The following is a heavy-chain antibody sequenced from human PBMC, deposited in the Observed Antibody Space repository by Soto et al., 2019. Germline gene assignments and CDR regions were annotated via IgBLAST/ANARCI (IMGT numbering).Heavy chain of an antibody. D-gene: IGHD1-26*01. Sequence: QLQLQESGPGLVKPSETLSLTCTVSGGSFSSSSYYWAWIRQPPGKGLEWIGSIYYSGSTYYNPSLTSRVTISVDTSKNHFSLNMSSVTAADTAVYYCAGQSGDYYAWFGYWGQGSLVTVSS. CDR2: IYYSGST. CDR1: GGSFSSSSYY. CDR3: AGQSGDYYAWFGY. V-gene: IGHV4-39*01. J-gene: IGHJ4*02.